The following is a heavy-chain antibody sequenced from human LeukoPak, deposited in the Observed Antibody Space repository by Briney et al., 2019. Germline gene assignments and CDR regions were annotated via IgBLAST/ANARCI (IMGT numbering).Heavy chain of an antibody. CDR1: GYTFTSYG. J-gene: IGHJ4*02. D-gene: IGHD6-13*01. V-gene: IGHV1-18*01. Sequence: ASVKVSCKASGYTFTSYGISWVRQAPGQGLEWMGLISAYNGNTNYAQKLQGRVTMTTDTSTSTAYMELRSLRSDDTAVYYCARDVEPFGIAAAGTPYFDYWGQGTLVTVSS. CDR3: ARDVEPFGIAAAGTPYFDY. CDR2: ISAYNGNT.